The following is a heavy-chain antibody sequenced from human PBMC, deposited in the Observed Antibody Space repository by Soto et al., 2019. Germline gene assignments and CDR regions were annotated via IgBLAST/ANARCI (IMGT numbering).Heavy chain of an antibody. CDR1: GFTFSSYS. J-gene: IGHJ4*02. Sequence: PGGSLRLSCAASGFTFSSYSMNWVRQAPGKGLEWVSSISSSSSYIYYADSVKGRFTISRDNAKSSLYLQMNSLRAEDTAVYYCARDLSGRVAVFDYWGQGTLVTVSS. V-gene: IGHV3-21*01. CDR2: ISSSSSYI. CDR3: ARDLSGRVAVFDY. D-gene: IGHD1-20*01.